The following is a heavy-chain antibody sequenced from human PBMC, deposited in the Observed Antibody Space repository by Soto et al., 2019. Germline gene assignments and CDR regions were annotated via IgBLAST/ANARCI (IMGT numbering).Heavy chain of an antibody. CDR1: GFTVSSNY. J-gene: IGHJ5*02. V-gene: IGHV3-53*01. CDR2: IYSGGST. D-gene: IGHD2-2*01. Sequence: PGGSLRLSCAASGFTVSSNYMSWVRQAPGKGLEWVSVIYSGGSTYYADSVKGRFTISRDNAKNSLYLQMNSLRDEDTAVYYCVIESAALNWIDLWGPGTLVTVFS. CDR3: VIESAALNWIDL.